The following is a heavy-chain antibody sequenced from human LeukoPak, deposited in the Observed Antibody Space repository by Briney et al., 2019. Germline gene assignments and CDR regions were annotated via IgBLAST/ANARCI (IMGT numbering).Heavy chain of an antibody. D-gene: IGHD5-18*01. Sequence: SETLSLTCAVYGGSFSGYYWSWIRQPPGKGLEWIGEINHSGSTNYNPSLKSRVTISVDTSKNQFSLKLSSLTAADTAVYYCARGGYSYVPYDYRGQGTLVTVSS. CDR1: GGSFSGYY. V-gene: IGHV4-34*01. CDR3: ARGGYSYVPYDY. J-gene: IGHJ4*02. CDR2: INHSGST.